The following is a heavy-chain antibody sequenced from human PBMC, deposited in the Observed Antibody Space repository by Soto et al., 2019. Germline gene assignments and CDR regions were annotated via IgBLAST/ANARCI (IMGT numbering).Heavy chain of an antibody. V-gene: IGHV4-31*03. J-gene: IGHJ5*02. CDR2: IYYSGST. CDR1: GGSISSGGYY. CDR3: ARGNRTFRQIGAKPPPPVWFDP. D-gene: IGHD3-16*01. Sequence: QVQLQESGPGLVKPSQTLSLTCTVSGGSISSGGYYWSWIRQHPGKGLEWIGYIYYSGSTYYNPSLKSRVTISVDTSKNQFSLKLSSVTAADTAVYYCARGNRTFRQIGAKPPPPVWFDPWGQGTLVTVSS.